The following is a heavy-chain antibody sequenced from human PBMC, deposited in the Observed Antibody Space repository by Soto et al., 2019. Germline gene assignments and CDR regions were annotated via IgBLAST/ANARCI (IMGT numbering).Heavy chain of an antibody. Sequence: QVQLEESGGGVVQPGRSLRLSCAASGFTFSSYAIHWVRQAPGKGLEWVAVISYDGRNKYYADSVKGRFTISRDNSRNTLDLQMNSLRAEDTAVYYCARAVGFCSGDRCNNYYYYGMDVWGQGTTFTVAS. V-gene: IGHV3-30*04. D-gene: IGHD2-15*01. CDR2: ISYDGRNK. CDR3: ARAVGFCSGDRCNNYYYYGMDV. J-gene: IGHJ6*02. CDR1: GFTFSSYA.